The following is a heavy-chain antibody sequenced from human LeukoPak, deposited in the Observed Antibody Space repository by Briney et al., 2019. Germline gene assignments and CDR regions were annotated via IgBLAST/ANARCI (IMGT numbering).Heavy chain of an antibody. CDR3: ARNNGMDV. V-gene: IGHV3-7*03. CDR2: VNRDGSET. Sequence: GGSLRLSSAASGFALSSHWMTWVRQVPGRGPEWVANVNRDGSETYYQDSVKGRFTISKDNAKNSLYLQMNSLRAEDTALYHCARNNGMDVWGQGTTVIVSS. J-gene: IGHJ6*02. CDR1: GFALSSHW.